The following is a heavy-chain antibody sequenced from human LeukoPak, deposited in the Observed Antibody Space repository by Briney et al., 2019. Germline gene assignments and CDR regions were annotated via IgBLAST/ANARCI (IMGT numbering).Heavy chain of an antibody. CDR1: GGSISSSSYY. CDR2: IYYSGST. J-gene: IGHJ4*02. D-gene: IGHD3-10*01. Sequence: SETLSLTCTVSGGSISSSSYYWGWIRQPPGKGLEWIGSIYYSGSTYYNPSLKSRVTISVDTSKNQFSLKLSSVTAADTAVYYCASHLTYYYGSGSYYNEVFDYWGQGTLVTVSS. CDR3: ASHLTYYYGSGSYYNEVFDY. V-gene: IGHV4-39*07.